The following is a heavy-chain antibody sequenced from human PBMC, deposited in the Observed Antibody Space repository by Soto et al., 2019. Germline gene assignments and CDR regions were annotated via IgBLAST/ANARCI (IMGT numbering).Heavy chain of an antibody. CDR1: GFTFSDYY. CDR3: ARQIGGYCSGGSCYSGWFDP. D-gene: IGHD2-15*01. V-gene: IGHV3-11*01. Sequence: GGSLRLSCAASGFTFSDYYMSWIRQAPGKGLEWVSYISSSGSTIYYADSVKGRFTISRDNAKNSLYLQMNSLRAEDTAVYYCARQIGGYCSGGSCYSGWFDPWGQGTLVTVSS. J-gene: IGHJ5*02. CDR2: ISSSGSTI.